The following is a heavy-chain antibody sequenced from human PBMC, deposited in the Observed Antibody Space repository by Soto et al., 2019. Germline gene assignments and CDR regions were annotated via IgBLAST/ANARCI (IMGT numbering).Heavy chain of an antibody. CDR3: SGDYYYGMDV. CDR2: ISYDGSNK. J-gene: IGHJ6*02. Sequence: PGLSLRLSCAASGFTFSSYAMHCVRQAPGKGLEWVAVISYDGSNKYYADSVKGRFTISRDNSKNTLYLQMSRLRAEDTAGYYSSGDYYYGMDVWGQGTTVTVS. D-gene: IGHD1-1*01. V-gene: IGHV3-30-3*01. CDR1: GFTFSSYA.